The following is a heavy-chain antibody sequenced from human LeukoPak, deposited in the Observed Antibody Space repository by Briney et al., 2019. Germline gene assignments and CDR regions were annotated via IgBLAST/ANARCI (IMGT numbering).Heavy chain of an antibody. CDR1: GFTVSSNY. D-gene: IGHD4-17*01. J-gene: IGHJ4*02. CDR3: AAYRLPDSFDY. Sequence: GSLRLSCAASGFTVSSNYMSWVRQPPGKGLEWIGEINHSGSTNYNPSLKSRVTISVDTSKNQFSLKLSSVTAADTAVYYCAAYRLPDSFDYWGQGTLVTVSS. V-gene: IGHV4-34*08. CDR2: INHSGST.